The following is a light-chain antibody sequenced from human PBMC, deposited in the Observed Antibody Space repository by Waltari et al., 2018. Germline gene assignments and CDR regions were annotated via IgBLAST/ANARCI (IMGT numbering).Light chain of an antibody. CDR1: QSVSRS. J-gene: IGKJ5*01. CDR3: QQRSTWPPKT. V-gene: IGKV3-11*01. CDR2: DAS. Sequence: ETVLTQSPATLSLSPGERATLSCRASQSVSRSLAWYQQKPGQAPGLLIYDASNRATGIPGRFSGSGSGTDFTLTISSLEPGDFAVYCCQQRSTWPPKTFGQGTRLEIK.